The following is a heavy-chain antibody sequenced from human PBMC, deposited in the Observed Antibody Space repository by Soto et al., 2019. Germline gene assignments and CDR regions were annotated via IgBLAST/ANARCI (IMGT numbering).Heavy chain of an antibody. J-gene: IGHJ6*02. CDR1: GYTFTGYY. Sequence: ASVKVSCKASGYTFTGYYVHWVRQAPGQGLEWMGWINPNSGDTYLAQRFQGRVTMNRDTSIGTAYMELRGLTSDDTAEYYCAKGGAIVAAGTRVYLYNAMDVWSQGTTVTVSS. CDR2: INPNSGDT. D-gene: IGHD1-26*01. CDR3: AKGGAIVAAGTRVYLYNAMDV. V-gene: IGHV1-2*02.